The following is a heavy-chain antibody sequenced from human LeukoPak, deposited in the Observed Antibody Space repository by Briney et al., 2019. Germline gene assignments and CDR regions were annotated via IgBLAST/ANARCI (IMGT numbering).Heavy chain of an antibody. Sequence: PRGSLRLSCAASGFTFSSYSMNWVRQAPGKGLEWVSSISSSSSYIYYADSVKGRFTISRDNAKNSLYLQMNSLRAEDTAVYYCAGSGSYYLGYWGQGTLVTVSS. CDR1: GFTFSSYS. CDR2: ISSSSSYI. V-gene: IGHV3-21*01. D-gene: IGHD3-10*01. CDR3: AGSGSYYLGY. J-gene: IGHJ4*02.